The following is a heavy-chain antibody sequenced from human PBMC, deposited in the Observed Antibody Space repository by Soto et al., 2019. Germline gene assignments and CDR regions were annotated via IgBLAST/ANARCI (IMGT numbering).Heavy chain of an antibody. D-gene: IGHD3-3*01. CDR2: ISAYNGNT. J-gene: IGHJ4*02. Sequence: GASVKVSCKASGYTFTSYGISWVRQAPGQGLEWMGWISAYNGNTNYAQKLQGRVTMTTDTSTSTAYMELRSLRSDDTAVYYCARDWAPYYDFWSGYTLDYWGQGTQVTVSS. CDR3: ARDWAPYYDFWSGYTLDY. CDR1: GYTFTSYG. V-gene: IGHV1-18*01.